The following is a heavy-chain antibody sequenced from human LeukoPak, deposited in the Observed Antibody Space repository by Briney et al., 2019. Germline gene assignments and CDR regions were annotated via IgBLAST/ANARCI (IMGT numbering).Heavy chain of an antibody. V-gene: IGHV3-33*05. D-gene: IGHD1-26*01. CDR1: GFTFSSYG. Sequence: GGSLSLSCEASGFTFSSYGNHGFRQPPGRGGEWLAVITYDGGYAKYRDSVKGRFTISRDNSKNTLSLQMNSPRAEDTGVYYCARDPQPWVLNGPADRWGRGSRVTVSS. J-gene: IGHJ5*02. CDR2: ITYDGGYA. CDR3: ARDPQPWVLNGPADR.